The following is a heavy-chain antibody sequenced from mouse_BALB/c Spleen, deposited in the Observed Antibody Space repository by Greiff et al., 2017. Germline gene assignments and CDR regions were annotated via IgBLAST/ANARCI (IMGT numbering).Heavy chain of an antibody. D-gene: IGHD2-4*01. CDR3: ARSGDYDGPWFAY. CDR1: GFSLSRYS. Sequence: VMLVESGPGLVAPSQSLSITCTVSGFSLSRYSVHWVRQPPGKGLEWLGMIWGGGSTDYNSALKSRLSISKDNSKSQVFLKMNSLQTDDTAMYYCARSGDYDGPWFAYWGQGTLVTVSA. V-gene: IGHV2-6-4*01. CDR2: IWGGGST. J-gene: IGHJ3*01.